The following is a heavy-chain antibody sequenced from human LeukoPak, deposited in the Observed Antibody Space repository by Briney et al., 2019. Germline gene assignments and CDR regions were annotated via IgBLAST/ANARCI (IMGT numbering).Heavy chain of an antibody. D-gene: IGHD4-17*01. CDR1: GFTFSSYA. V-gene: IGHV3-23*01. CDR3: AKDPDYGDYAWFDP. Sequence: GGSLRLSCAASGFTFSSYAMSWVRQAQGKGLEWVSAISGSGGSTYYADSVKGRFTISRDNSKNTLYLQMNSLRAEDTAVYYCAKDPDYGDYAWFDPWGQGTLVTVSS. CDR2: ISGSGGST. J-gene: IGHJ5*02.